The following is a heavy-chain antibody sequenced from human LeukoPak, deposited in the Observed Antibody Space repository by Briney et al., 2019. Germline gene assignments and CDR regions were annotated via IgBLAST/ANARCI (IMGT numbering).Heavy chain of an antibody. J-gene: IGHJ4*02. CDR2: INKDGSEK. CDR1: GFTFSSYW. D-gene: IGHD5-18*01. V-gene: IGHV3-7*01. CDR3: ARHLSGVTGYTYGRGIDY. Sequence: GGSLRLSCAASGFTFSSYWMSWVRQAPGKGLEWVANINKDGSEKYYVDSVKGRFTISRDNAKTSLYLQLITLSAEATAVYYCARHLSGVTGYTYGRGIDYWGQGTLVTVSS.